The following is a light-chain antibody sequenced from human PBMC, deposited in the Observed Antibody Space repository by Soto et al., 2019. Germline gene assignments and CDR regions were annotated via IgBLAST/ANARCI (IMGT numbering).Light chain of an antibody. Sequence: DIQMTQSPPSLSASVGDRVTITCRASQDISNYLAWYQQRPGKVPRLLIYAASTLQSGVPSRFSGSGSGTDFPLTISSLLPEDAATYYCQNLDSAAFTFGPGTKVDIK. CDR2: AAS. J-gene: IGKJ3*01. V-gene: IGKV1-27*01. CDR3: QNLDSAAFT. CDR1: QDISNY.